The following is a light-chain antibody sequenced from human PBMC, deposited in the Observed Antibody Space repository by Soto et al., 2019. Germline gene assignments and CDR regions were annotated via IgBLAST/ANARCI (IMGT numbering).Light chain of an antibody. V-gene: IGKV1-39*01. CDR1: QSISSY. CDR3: QQSYSNPYT. Sequence: DIQMTQSPSSLSASVGDRVTITCRASQSISSYLIWYQQKPGKAPKLLIYAASSMPSGVPSRFNGSGSGTDFTLTISSLQPEDFATYYCQQSYSNPYTFGQGTKLEIK. J-gene: IGKJ2*01. CDR2: AAS.